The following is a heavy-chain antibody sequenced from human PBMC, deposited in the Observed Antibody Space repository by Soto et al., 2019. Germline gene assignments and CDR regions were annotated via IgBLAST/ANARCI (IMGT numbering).Heavy chain of an antibody. J-gene: IGHJ6*02. Sequence: GGSLRLSCAASGFTFSSYWMSWVRQAPGKGLEWVANIKQERSEKYYVDYVKGRFTISRDNDKNSLYLQMNSLRAEEKTVYYSARFYYDSSGYLPSPYYYYYGMDVWGQGTTVTVSS. CDR3: ARFYYDSSGYLPSPYYYYYGMDV. CDR2: IKQERSEK. D-gene: IGHD3-22*01. V-gene: IGHV3-7*04. CDR1: GFTFSSYW.